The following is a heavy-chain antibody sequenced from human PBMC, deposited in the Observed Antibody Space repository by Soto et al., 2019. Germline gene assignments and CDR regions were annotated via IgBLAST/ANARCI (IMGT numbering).Heavy chain of an antibody. CDR3: AKVIGILTGYYRQEAGVAYFDY. CDR2: ISGSGGST. CDR1: GFTFSSYA. V-gene: IGHV3-23*01. D-gene: IGHD3-9*01. J-gene: IGHJ4*02. Sequence: GGSLRLSCAASGFTFSSYAMSWVRQAPGKGLEWVSAISGSGGSTYYADSVKGRFTISRDNSKNTLYLQMNSLRAEDTAVYYCAKVIGILTGYYRQEAGVAYFDYWGQGTLVTVSS.